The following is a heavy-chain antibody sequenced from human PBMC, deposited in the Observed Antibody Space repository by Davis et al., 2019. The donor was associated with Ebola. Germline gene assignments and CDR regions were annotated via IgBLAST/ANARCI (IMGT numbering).Heavy chain of an antibody. V-gene: IGHV5-51*01. Sequence: GESLKISCKASGYDFTRFWIAWVRQRPGKGLEWMGLIYPGDSDTRYSPSFQGQVTIPADRSINTAYLQWSSLRASDTATYFCARHYNWFDPWGQGTLLTVSS. CDR1: GYDFTRFW. CDR3: ARHYNWFDP. CDR2: IYPGDSDT. D-gene: IGHD3-10*01. J-gene: IGHJ5*02.